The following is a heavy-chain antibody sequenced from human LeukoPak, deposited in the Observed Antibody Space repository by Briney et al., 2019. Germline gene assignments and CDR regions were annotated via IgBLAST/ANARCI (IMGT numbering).Heavy chain of an antibody. J-gene: IGHJ5*02. CDR2: IIPILGIA. CDR1: GGTFSSYA. CDR3: ARGGEVNWFDP. V-gene: IGHV1-69*10. D-gene: IGHD2-21*01. Sequence: RASVKVSCEASGGTFSSYAISWVRQAPGQGLEWMGRIIPILGIANYAQKFQGRVTITADKSTSTAYMEMSSLRSEDTAVYYCARGGEVNWFDPWRQGTLVTVSS.